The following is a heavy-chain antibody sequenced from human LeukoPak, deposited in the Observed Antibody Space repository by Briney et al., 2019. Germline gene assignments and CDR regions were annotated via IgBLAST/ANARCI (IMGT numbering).Heavy chain of an antibody. V-gene: IGHV4-59*08. J-gene: IGHJ6*02. Sequence: SETLSLTCTVTGGSISSYYWSWIRQPPGKGLEWIGYIYYSGSTNYNPSLKSRVTISVDTSKNQFSLTLSSVTAADTAVYYCARHQDRDSSGPQKYYYYYYGMDVWGQGTTVTVSS. D-gene: IGHD6-19*01. CDR3: ARHQDRDSSGPQKYYYYYYGMDV. CDR2: IYYSGST. CDR1: GGSISSYY.